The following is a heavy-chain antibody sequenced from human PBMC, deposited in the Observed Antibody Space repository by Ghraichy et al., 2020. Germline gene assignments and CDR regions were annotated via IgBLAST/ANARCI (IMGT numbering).Heavy chain of an antibody. CDR1: GFTFNNAW. CDR3: TTVFTLPSAEIRYYFEY. V-gene: IGHV3-15*01. Sequence: GRSLRLSCAASGFTFNNAWMSWVRQAPGKGREWVGRLKSKTAGGTTDYAAPVKGRFTISRDDSKKTLYLQMNSLKTEDTAVYYCTTVFTLPSAEIRYYFEYWGQGTPVTVSS. CDR2: LKSKTAGGTT. J-gene: IGHJ4*02. D-gene: IGHD2-21*01.